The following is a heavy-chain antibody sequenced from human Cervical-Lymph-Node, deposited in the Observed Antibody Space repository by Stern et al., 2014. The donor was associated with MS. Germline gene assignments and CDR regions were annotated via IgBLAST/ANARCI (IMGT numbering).Heavy chain of an antibody. CDR1: GYNFTTYW. CDR2: IYPGDSDI. D-gene: IGHD2-21*02. Sequence: VQLVESGVEVKKPGESLKISCKGSGYNFTTYWIGWVRQMPGKGLEWMGIIYPGDSDIRYSPSSQGRVTISADKSIRTAYMQWNSLKASDTAMYYCARLVMTGAFDIWGQGTMVTASS. J-gene: IGHJ3*02. V-gene: IGHV5-51*03. CDR3: ARLVMTGAFDI.